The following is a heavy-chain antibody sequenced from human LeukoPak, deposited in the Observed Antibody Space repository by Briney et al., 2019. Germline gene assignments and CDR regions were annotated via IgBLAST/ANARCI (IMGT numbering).Heavy chain of an antibody. D-gene: IGHD3-22*01. CDR1: GGSILDSTYY. CDR3: ARQSSGYYYGWFDP. Sequence: SETLSLTCTVSGGSILDSTYYWAWIRQPPGKGLEWIATIFYTGNTHYNPSLKSRVTMSVDTVKNQFSLNLNSVTAADTAVYYCARQSSGYYYGWFDPWGQGTLVTISS. J-gene: IGHJ5*02. V-gene: IGHV4-39*01. CDR2: IFYTGNT.